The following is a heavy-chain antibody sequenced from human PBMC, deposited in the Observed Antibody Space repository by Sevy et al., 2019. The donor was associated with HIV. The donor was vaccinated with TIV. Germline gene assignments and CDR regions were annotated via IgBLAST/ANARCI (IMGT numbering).Heavy chain of an antibody. D-gene: IGHD1-1*01. V-gene: IGHV3-33*01. CDR2: VWYDGSDK. J-gene: IGHJ4*02. CDR1: GFSFSSYG. CDR3: ARDSGLQLFRY. Sequence: GGSLRLSCAASGFSFSSYGMHWVRQAPGKGLEWVALVWYDGSDKYYADSVKGRFTISRDNSKNALYLQMNSLRVEDTAVYYCARDSGLQLFRYWGQGTLVTVSS.